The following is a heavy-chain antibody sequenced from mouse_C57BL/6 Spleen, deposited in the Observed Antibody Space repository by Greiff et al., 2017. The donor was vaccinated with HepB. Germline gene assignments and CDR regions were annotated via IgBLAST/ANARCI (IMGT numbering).Heavy chain of an antibody. CDR3: ARRGLTTDYYAMDY. D-gene: IGHD1-1*01. CDR1: GYTFTSYW. Sequence: VKLQQPGAELVRPGTSVKLSCKASGYTFTSYWMHWVKQRPGQGLEWIGVIDPSDSYTNYNQKFKGKATLTVDTSSSTAYMQLSSLTSEDSAVYYCARRGLTTDYYAMDYWGQGTSVTVSS. J-gene: IGHJ4*01. V-gene: IGHV1-59*01. CDR2: IDPSDSYT.